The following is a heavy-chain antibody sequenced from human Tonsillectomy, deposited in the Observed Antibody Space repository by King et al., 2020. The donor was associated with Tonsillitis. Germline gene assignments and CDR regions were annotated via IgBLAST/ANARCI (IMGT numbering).Heavy chain of an antibody. CDR2: IYSGGST. D-gene: IGHD3-22*01. CDR1: GFTVSSNY. Sequence: EVQLVESGGGLIQPGGSLRLSCAASGFTVSSNYMSWVRQAPGKGLEWVSLIYSGGSTCYADSVKGRFTISRDNSKSMLYLQMNSLRAEDTAVYYCARENYDSSGYDYFDYWGQGTLVTVSS. V-gene: IGHV3-53*01. CDR3: ARENYDSSGYDYFDY. J-gene: IGHJ4*02.